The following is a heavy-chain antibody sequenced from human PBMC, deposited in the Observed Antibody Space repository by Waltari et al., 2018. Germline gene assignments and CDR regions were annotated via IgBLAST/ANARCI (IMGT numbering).Heavy chain of an antibody. CDR1: GYSISSGYY. CDR3: ARVLGDDYYYMDV. Sequence: QVQLQESGPGLVKPSETLSLTCAVSGYSISSGYYWGWIRQPPGKGLEWIGSIYHSGRTYYNPSLKSRVTISVDTSKNQFSLKLSSVTAADAAVYYCARVLGDDYYYMDVWGKGTTVTVSS. CDR2: IYHSGRT. J-gene: IGHJ6*03. V-gene: IGHV4-38-2*01.